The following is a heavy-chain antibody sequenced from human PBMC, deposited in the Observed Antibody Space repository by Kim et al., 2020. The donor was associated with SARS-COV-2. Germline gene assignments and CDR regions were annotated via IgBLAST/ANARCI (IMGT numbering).Heavy chain of an antibody. V-gene: IGHV4-30-2*04. D-gene: IGHD3-22*01. CDR3: ARVVVITYFDY. J-gene: IGHJ4*02. Sequence: TYNNPSHKSRVTISVEASKNQFSLKLSSVTAADTAVYYCARVVVITYFDYWGQGTLVTVSS. CDR2: T.